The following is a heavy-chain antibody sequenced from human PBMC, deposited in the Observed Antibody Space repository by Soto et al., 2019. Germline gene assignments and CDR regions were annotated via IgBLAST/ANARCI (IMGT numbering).Heavy chain of an antibody. Sequence: QVQLVQSGAEVKKPGASVKVSCKASGYTFLSYGLTWVRQAPGQGLEWMGWISAYNANTNYGQKFQDRVSMTTDTSSNTAYLEVRSLRSDDTAFYFCARVFRWSSSSWGFDYWGQGTLVTVSS. J-gene: IGHJ4*02. CDR3: ARVFRWSSSSWGFDY. CDR2: ISAYNANT. D-gene: IGHD6-6*01. CDR1: GYTFLSYG. V-gene: IGHV1-18*01.